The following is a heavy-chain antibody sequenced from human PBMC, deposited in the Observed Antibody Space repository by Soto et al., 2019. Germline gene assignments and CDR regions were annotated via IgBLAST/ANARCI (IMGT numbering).Heavy chain of an antibody. CDR3: ARLRRTPYAMDF. J-gene: IGHJ6*02. Sequence: ASVKVSCKASGYIFTGHYIHWVRQAPGQGLEWMGWINPISGDTNYAQKFQGRVTMTRDTSISTAYMDLSRLNSGDTAVYYCARLRRTPYAMDFLRQGTMGVVSS. D-gene: IGHD2-2*01. V-gene: IGHV1-2*02. CDR2: INPISGDT. CDR1: GYIFTGHY.